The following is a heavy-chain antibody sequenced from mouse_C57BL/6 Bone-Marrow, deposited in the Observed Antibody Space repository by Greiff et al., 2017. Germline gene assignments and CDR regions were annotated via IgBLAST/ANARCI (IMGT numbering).Heavy chain of an antibody. CDR1: GFTFSSYA. CDR3: ARALPYAMDY. D-gene: IGHD5-5*01. Sequence: EVQRVASGGGLVKPGGSLKLSCAASGFTFSSYAMSWVRQTPEKRLEWVATISDGGSYTYYPDNVKGRFTISRDNAKNNLYLQMSHLKSEDTAMYYCARALPYAMDYWGQGTPVTVSS. J-gene: IGHJ4*01. V-gene: IGHV5-4*01. CDR2: ISDGGSYT.